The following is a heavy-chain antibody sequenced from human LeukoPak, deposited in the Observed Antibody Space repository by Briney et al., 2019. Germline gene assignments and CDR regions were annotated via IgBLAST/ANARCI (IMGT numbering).Heavy chain of an antibody. V-gene: IGHV3-13*01. Sequence: GGSLRLSCAASGFTFSSYDMHWVRQATGKGLEWVSAIGTAGDTYYPGSMKGRFTISRENAKNSLYLQMNSLRAGDTAVYYCARGGGAVAGTGVDYWGQGTLVTVSS. CDR1: GFTFSSYD. D-gene: IGHD6-19*01. CDR2: IGTAGDT. J-gene: IGHJ4*02. CDR3: ARGGGAVAGTGVDY.